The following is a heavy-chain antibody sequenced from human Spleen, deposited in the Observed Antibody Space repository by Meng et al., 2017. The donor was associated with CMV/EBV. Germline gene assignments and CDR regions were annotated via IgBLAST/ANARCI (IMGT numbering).Heavy chain of an antibody. Sequence: QVQLGQIGAEVRKPGASVKVSCKASGYTFTGDYMHWVRQAPGQGLEWMGWINPNSGGTNYAQKFQGRVTMTRDTSISTAYMELSRLTSDDTAVYYCARADMATAVALNYFDYWGQGTLVTVSS. J-gene: IGHJ4*02. CDR1: GYTFTGDY. CDR3: ARADMATAVALNYFDY. CDR2: INPNSGGT. V-gene: IGHV1-2*02. D-gene: IGHD5-18*01.